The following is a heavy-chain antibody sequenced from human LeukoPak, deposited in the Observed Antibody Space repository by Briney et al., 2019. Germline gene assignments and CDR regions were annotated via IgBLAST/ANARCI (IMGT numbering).Heavy chain of an antibody. V-gene: IGHV3-7*01. CDR3: ARLRLSSGVLPRRYYYYMDV. CDR2: IKQDGSEK. Sequence: GGSLRLSCAASGFTFSSYWMSWVRQAPGKGLEWVANIKQDGSEKYYVDSVKGRFTISRDNAKNSLYLQMNSLRAEDTAVYYCARLRLSSGVLPRRYYYYMDVWGKGTTVTVSS. CDR1: GFTFSSYW. D-gene: IGHD6-19*01. J-gene: IGHJ6*03.